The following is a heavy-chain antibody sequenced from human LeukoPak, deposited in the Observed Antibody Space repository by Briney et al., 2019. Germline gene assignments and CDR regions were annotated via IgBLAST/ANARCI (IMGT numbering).Heavy chain of an antibody. J-gene: IGHJ4*02. CDR2: ISTGGAGT. Sequence: GGSLRLSCAASGFTLSNYAMSWVRQAPGKGLEWGSAISTGGAGTYYADSVKGSFTISRDNSQNTLYLQMNSLRAADTAIYYCAKRGSALRYFDFWGQGTLVTVSS. V-gene: IGHV3-23*01. CDR3: AKRGSALRYFDF. D-gene: IGHD3-9*01. CDR1: GFTLSNYA.